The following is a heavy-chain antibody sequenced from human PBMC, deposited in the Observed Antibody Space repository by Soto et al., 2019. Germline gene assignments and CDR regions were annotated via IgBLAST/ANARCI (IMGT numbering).Heavy chain of an antibody. D-gene: IGHD2-21*01. CDR3: ARHGGVVVPNWFDP. CDR2: MYYSGNT. V-gene: IGHV4-59*08. CDR1: GGSISSFY. J-gene: IGHJ5*02. Sequence: SETLSLTCTVSGGSISSFYWSWIRQPPGQGLEWIGYMYYSGNTNYNPSLKSRVTISVDTSKNQFSLKLSSVTAADTAVYYCARHGGVVVPNWFDPWGQGTLVTVSS.